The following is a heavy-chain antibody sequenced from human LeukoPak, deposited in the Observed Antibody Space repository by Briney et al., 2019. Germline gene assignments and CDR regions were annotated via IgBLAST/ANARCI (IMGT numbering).Heavy chain of an antibody. CDR3: VKIGKYWSSTSCYVRPYYFDY. Sequence: GGSLRLSCSASGFTFSSYAMHWVRQAPGKGLEYVSAISSNGGSTYYADSVKGRFTISRDNSKNTLYLQMSSLRAEDTAVYYCVKIGKYWSSTSCYVRPYYFDYWGQGTLVTVSS. CDR1: GFTFSSYA. J-gene: IGHJ4*02. CDR2: ISSNGGST. D-gene: IGHD2-2*01. V-gene: IGHV3-64D*06.